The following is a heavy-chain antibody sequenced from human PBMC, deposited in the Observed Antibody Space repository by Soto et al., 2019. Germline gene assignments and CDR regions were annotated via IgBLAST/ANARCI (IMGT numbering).Heavy chain of an antibody. CDR3: ATPMTTVTTSAMDV. Sequence: EVQLVESGGGLVKPGGSLRLSCAASGFTFSSYSMNWVRQAPGKGLEWVSSISSSSSYIYYADSVKGRFTISRDNAKNSLYLQMNSLRAEDTAVYYCATPMTTVTTSAMDVWGQGTTVTVSS. CDR2: ISSSSSYI. V-gene: IGHV3-21*01. D-gene: IGHD4-4*01. J-gene: IGHJ6*02. CDR1: GFTFSSYS.